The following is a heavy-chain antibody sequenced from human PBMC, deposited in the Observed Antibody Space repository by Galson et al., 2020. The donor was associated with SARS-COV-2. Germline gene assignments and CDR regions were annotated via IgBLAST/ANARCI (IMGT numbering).Heavy chain of an antibody. CDR1: GFTFSTSA. CDR2: ISYDGSKR. V-gene: IGHV3-30*04. CDR3: ARETDDYISSWYDY. J-gene: IGHJ4*02. Sequence: SLRLSCRASGFTFSTSAMHWVRQAPGKGLEWVAIISYDGSKRYNLDSVKGRFTISRDNSKNTLYLQMDSLTIEDTAVYYCARETDDYISSWYDYWGQGTLVTVSS. D-gene: IGHD6-13*01.